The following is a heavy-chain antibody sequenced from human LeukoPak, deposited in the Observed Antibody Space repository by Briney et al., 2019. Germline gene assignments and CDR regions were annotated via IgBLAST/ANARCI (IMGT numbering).Heavy chain of an antibody. CDR2: MNQDGSEK. CDR3: ARASHHYDYVWGSYRYYYYGMDV. J-gene: IGHJ6*02. V-gene: IGHV3-7*01. Sequence: PGGSLRLSCAASGFTFSNHWMTWVRQAPGKGLEWVAYMNQDGSEKWYLDSVKGRFTISRDNAENSLFLQMNSLRAEDTAVYYCARASHHYDYVWGSYRYYYYGMDVWGQGTTVTVSS. D-gene: IGHD3-16*02. CDR1: GFTFSNHW.